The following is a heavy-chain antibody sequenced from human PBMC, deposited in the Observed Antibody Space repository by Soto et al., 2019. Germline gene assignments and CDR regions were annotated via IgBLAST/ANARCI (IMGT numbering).Heavy chain of an antibody. Sequence: ASVQVTLKASGGTFSSYAISWVRQAPGQGLEWMGGIIPIFGTANYAQKFQGRVTITADESTSTAYMELSSLRSEDTAVYYCAREGKGYYDFWSGYGAYYYYYGMDVWGQGTTVTVSS. V-gene: IGHV1-69*13. CDR1: GGTFSSYA. D-gene: IGHD3-3*01. CDR3: AREGKGYYDFWSGYGAYYYYYGMDV. J-gene: IGHJ6*02. CDR2: IIPIFGTA.